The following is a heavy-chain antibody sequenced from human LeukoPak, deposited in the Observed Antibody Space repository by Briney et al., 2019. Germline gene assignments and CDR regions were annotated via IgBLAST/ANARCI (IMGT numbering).Heavy chain of an antibody. J-gene: IGHJ4*02. CDR1: GFTFSSYE. CDR2: ISSSGSTI. D-gene: IGHD3-22*01. CDR3: ARFGSYDSSGYYYGYFDY. V-gene: IGHV3-48*03. Sequence: GGSLRLSCAASGFTFSSYEMNWVRQAPGKGLEWVSYISSSGSTIYYADSVKGRFTISRDNAKNSLYLQMNSLRAEDTAVYYCARFGSYDSSGYYYGYFDYWGQGTLVTVSS.